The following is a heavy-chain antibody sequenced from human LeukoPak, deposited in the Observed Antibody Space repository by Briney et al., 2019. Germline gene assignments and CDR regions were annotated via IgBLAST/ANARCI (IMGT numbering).Heavy chain of an antibody. CDR2: IYYSGST. CDR1: GGSISSYY. J-gene: IGHJ4*02. V-gene: IGHV4-59*12. CDR3: ARESGAVAGDY. Sequence: PSETLSLTCTVSGGSISSYYWSWIRQPPGKGLEWIGYIYYSGSTNYNPSLKSRVTMSVATSKNQFSLKLTSVTAADTAVYYCARESGAVAGDYWGQGTLVTVSS. D-gene: IGHD6-19*01.